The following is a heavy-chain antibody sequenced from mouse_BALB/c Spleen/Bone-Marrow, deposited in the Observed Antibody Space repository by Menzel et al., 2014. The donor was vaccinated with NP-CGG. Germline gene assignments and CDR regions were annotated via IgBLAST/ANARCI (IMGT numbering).Heavy chain of an antibody. J-gene: IGHJ4*01. CDR2: IYPSDSYT. Sequence: QVQLQQSGAELVRPGASVKLSCKASGYTFTSYWINWVKQRPGQGLEWIGNIYPSDSYTNYNQKFKDKATLTVDKSSITAYMQLISPTSEDSTFYYFTRDYDCYQAMDYLGQRTSLTVSS. D-gene: IGHD2-4*01. CDR1: GYTFTSYW. CDR3: TRDYDCYQAMDY. V-gene: IGHV1-69*02.